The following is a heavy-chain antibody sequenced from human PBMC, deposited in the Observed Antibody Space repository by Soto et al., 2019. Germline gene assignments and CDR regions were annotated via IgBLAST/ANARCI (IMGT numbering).Heavy chain of an antibody. J-gene: IGHJ4*02. D-gene: IGHD2-21*01. CDR1: GFTFSSYW. V-gene: IGHV3-74*01. Sequence: EVQLVESGGALVQPGGYLRLSCAASGFTFSSYWMHWVRQGPGKGLVWVSRISGAGTRTNYADSVRGRFTVSRDNAKNTLYLQITSLTAEDTAVYYCARGTLTSIDMVDYWGQGALVTVSS. CDR3: ARGTLTSIDMVDY. CDR2: ISGAGTRT.